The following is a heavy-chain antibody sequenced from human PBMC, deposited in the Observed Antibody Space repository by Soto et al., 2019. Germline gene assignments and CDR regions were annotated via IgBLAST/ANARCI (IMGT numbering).Heavy chain of an antibody. J-gene: IGHJ4*02. Sequence: QVQLVQSGAEVKKPGASVKVSCKASGYTFTSYAMHWVRQAPGQRLEWMGWINAGNGNTKYSQKFQGRVTITRDTSASTAYMELSSLRSEDTAVYYSARALQYSSSWYYFDYWGQGTLVTVSS. CDR3: ARALQYSSSWYYFDY. CDR2: INAGNGNT. CDR1: GYTFTSYA. V-gene: IGHV1-3*01. D-gene: IGHD6-13*01.